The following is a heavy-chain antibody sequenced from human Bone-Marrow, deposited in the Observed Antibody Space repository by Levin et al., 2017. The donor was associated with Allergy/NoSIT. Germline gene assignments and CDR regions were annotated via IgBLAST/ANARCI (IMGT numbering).Heavy chain of an antibody. CDR2: VTYDGEKT. D-gene: IGHD2-21*02. V-gene: IGHV3-30*18. Sequence: GGSLRLSCAASGVNFRGYGFHWVRQAPGKGLEWVAVVTYDGEKTYYADSVKGRFTISRDNSKNTLFLQMDSLRREDSAVYYCAKDESDCFYYFYGVDLWGQGTRVTVSS. J-gene: IGHJ6*02. CDR1: GVNFRGYG. CDR3: AKDESDCFYYFYGVDL.